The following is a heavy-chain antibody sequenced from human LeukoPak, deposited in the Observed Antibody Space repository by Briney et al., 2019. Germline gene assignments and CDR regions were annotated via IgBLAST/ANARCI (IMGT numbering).Heavy chain of an antibody. D-gene: IGHD2-2*01. CDR3: ARAKIVVVPAAFVY. V-gene: IGHV1-18*01. CDR1: GYTFTSYG. CDR2: ISAYNGNT. J-gene: IGHJ4*02. Sequence: ASVKVSCKASGYTFTSYGISWVRQAPGQGLEWMGWISAYNGNTNYAQKLQGRVTMTTDTSTSTAYMELRSLRSDDTAVYYCARAKIVVVPAAFVYWGQGTLVTVSS.